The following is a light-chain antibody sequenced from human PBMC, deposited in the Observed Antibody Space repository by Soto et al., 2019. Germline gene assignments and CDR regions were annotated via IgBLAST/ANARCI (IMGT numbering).Light chain of an antibody. J-gene: IGKJ5*01. Sequence: DIQMTQSPSTLSASVGDRVTITCRASQTISSLLAWYQQKPGRAPTLLIYKASTLESGVPSRFSGSESGTEFTLTISSLRPDDFATYYCQPYSTYPLTFGQGTRLEIK. V-gene: IGKV1-5*03. CDR1: QTISSL. CDR3: QPYSTYPLT. CDR2: KAS.